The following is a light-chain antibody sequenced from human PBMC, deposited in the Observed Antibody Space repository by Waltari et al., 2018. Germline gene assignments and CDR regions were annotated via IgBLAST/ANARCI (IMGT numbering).Light chain of an antibody. CDR3: CSYVGLGTYV. Sequence: QSRLAQPASASGAPGQSLTITCTAPSSDVGNYNLFSWYQQRPGKAPRLLIYEGTKRAPGTSDRFSASKSGNTASLSISGLQAQEDEADYYCCSYVGLGTYVFGTGTKVTV. CDR2: EGT. CDR1: SSDVGNYNL. V-gene: IGLV2-23*01. J-gene: IGLJ1*01.